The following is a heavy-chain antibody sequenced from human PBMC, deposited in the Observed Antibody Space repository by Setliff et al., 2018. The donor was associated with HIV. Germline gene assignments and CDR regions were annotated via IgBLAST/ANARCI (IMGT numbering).Heavy chain of an antibody. CDR1: GFTFSSYA. J-gene: IGHJ4*02. V-gene: IGHV3-23*01. CDR3: ATGRLRATSPFDN. CDR2: ISGSGGST. D-gene: IGHD1-26*01. Sequence: GESLKISCAASGFTFSSYAMSWVRQAPGKGLEWVSAISGSGGSTYYADSVKGRFTVSRDNSRDTLYLQMNSLRAEDTAVYYCATGRLRATSPFDNWGQGTLVTVSS.